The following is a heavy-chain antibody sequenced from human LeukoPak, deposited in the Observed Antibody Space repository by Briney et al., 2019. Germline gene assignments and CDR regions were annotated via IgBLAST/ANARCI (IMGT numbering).Heavy chain of an antibody. CDR3: ARGYSSGWVDY. D-gene: IGHD6-19*01. V-gene: IGHV3-21*01. CDR1: GFTFSSYS. J-gene: IGHJ4*02. CDR2: ISSSSSYI. Sequence: GGSLRLSCAVSGFTFSSYSMNWVRQAPGKGLEWVSSISSSSSYIYYADSVKGRFTISRDNAKNSLYLQMNSLRAEDTAVYYCARGYSSGWVDYWGQGTLVTVSS.